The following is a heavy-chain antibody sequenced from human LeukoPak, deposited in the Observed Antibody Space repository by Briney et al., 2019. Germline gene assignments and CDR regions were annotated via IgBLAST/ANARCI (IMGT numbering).Heavy chain of an antibody. Sequence: SVKVSCKASGGTFSSYAISWVRQAPGQGLEWMGGIIPIFGTANYAQKFQGRVTITADESTSTAYMELSSLRSEDNGVYYCARALTRYCSSTSCYLGYLDYWGQGTLVTVSS. J-gene: IGHJ4*02. D-gene: IGHD2-2*01. CDR1: GGTFSSYA. CDR3: ARALTRYCSSTSCYLGYLDY. CDR2: IIPIFGTA. V-gene: IGHV1-69*01.